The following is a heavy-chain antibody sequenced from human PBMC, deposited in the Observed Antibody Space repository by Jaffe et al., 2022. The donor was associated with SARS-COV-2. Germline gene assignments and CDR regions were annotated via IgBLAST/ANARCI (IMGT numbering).Heavy chain of an antibody. V-gene: IGHV3-9*01. D-gene: IGHD6-19*01. CDR2: ISWNSGSI. CDR1: GFTFDDYA. CDR3: AKEEVAVADNYYYMDV. Sequence: EVQLVESGGGLVQPGRSLRLSCAASGFTFDDYAMHWVRQAPGKGLEWVSGISWNSGSIGYADSVKGRFTISRDNAKNSLYLQMNSLRAEDTALYYCAKEEVAVADNYYYMDVWGKGTTVTVSS. J-gene: IGHJ6*03.